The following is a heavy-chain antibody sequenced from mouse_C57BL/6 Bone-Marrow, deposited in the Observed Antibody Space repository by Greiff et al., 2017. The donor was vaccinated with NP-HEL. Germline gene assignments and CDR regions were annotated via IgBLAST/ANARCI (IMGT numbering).Heavy chain of an antibody. CDR2: LYYIGTI. V-gene: IGHV3-5*01. CDR3: ARGPLTGDAMDY. CDR1: GISITTGNYR. Sequence: EVKLQESGPGLVKPSQTVFLTCTVTGISITTGNYRWSWIRQFPGHKLEWIGYLYYIGTITYNPSLTSRTTITRDTPKNQFFLEMNSVTAEDTATYYCARGPLTGDAMDYWGQGTSVTVSS. D-gene: IGHD4-1*01. J-gene: IGHJ4*01.